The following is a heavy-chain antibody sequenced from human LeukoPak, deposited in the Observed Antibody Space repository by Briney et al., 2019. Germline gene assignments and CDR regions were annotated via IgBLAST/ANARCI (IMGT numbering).Heavy chain of an antibody. CDR2: IYYSGST. CDR1: GGSISSYY. CDR3: ARLPRSGYYDSSGYSLSYWYFDL. J-gene: IGHJ2*01. V-gene: IGHV4-59*08. D-gene: IGHD3-22*01. Sequence: SETLSLTCTVSGGSISSYYWSWIRQPPGKGLEWIGYIYYSGSTYYNPSLKSRVTISVDTSKNQFSLKLSSVTAADTAVYHCARLPRSGYYDSSGYSLSYWYFDLWGRGTLVTVSS.